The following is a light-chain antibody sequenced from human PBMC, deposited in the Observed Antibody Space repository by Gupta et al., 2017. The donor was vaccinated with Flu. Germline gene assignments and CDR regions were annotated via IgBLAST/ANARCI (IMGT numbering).Light chain of an antibody. CDR1: QSISSW. CDR2: KAS. J-gene: IGKJ1*01. Sequence: IKTTQSPCTLSASVGDRVTITCRASQSISSWLAWYQQKPGKAPKLLIYKASSLESGVPSRFSGSGSGTEFTLTISSLQPDDFATYYCQQYNSYSRTFGQGTKVEIK. CDR3: QQYNSYSRT. V-gene: IGKV1-5*03.